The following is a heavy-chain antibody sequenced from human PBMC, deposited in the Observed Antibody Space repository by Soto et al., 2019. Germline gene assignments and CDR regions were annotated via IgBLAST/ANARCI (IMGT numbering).Heavy chain of an antibody. V-gene: IGHV3-21*01. J-gene: IGHJ6*02. CDR1: GFTFSSYS. Sequence: GGSLRLSCAASGFTFSSYSMNWVRQAPGKGLEWVSSISSSSSYIYYADSVKGRFTISRDNAKNSLYLQMNSLRAEDTAVYYCARGGGSLGYSYGLPRGYYYYGMDVWGQGTTVTVSS. CDR3: ARGGGSLGYSYGLPRGYYYYGMDV. D-gene: IGHD5-18*01. CDR2: ISSSSSYI.